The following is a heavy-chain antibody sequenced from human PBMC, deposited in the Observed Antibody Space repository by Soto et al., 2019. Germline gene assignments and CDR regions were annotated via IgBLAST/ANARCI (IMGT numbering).Heavy chain of an antibody. D-gene: IGHD3-16*01. V-gene: IGHV1-69*08. CDR3: ARDLMQGLGY. J-gene: IGHJ4*02. CDR2: IIPILGIA. Sequence: QVQLVQSGAEVKKPGSSVKVSCKASGGTFSSYTISWVRQAPGQGLEWMGRIIPILGIANYAQKFQGRVXIXXDKSTSTAYMELSSLRSEDAAVYYCARDLMQGLGYWGQGTLVTVSS. CDR1: GGTFSSYT.